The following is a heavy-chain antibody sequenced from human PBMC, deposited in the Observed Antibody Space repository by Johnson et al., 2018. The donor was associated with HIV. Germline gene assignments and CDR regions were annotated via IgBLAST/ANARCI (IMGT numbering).Heavy chain of an antibody. D-gene: IGHD2-2*01. Sequence: VQLVESGGGLVKPGGSLRLSCAASGFTVRSNYMSWVRQAPGKGLELVSVIYSGGSTYYADSVKGRFTISRDNSKNTLYLQMNSLRAEDTAVYYCARDRGSMPAVAFDIWGQGTMVTVSS. CDR2: IYSGGST. V-gene: IGHV3-66*01. CDR3: ARDRGSMPAVAFDI. J-gene: IGHJ3*02. CDR1: GFTVRSNY.